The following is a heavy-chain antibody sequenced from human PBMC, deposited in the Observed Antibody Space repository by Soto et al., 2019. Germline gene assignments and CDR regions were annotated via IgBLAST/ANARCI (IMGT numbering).Heavy chain of an antibody. V-gene: IGHV3-74*01. CDR3: ARVWYCSGGSCTPSFDY. J-gene: IGHJ4*02. CDR2: INSDGSST. D-gene: IGHD2-15*01. CDR1: GFTFSSYW. Sequence: PGGSLRLSCAASGFTFSSYWMHWVRQAPGKGLVWVSRINSDGSSTSYADSVKGRFTISRDNAKNTLYLQMNSLRAEDTAVYYCARVWYCSGGSCTPSFDYWGQGTLVTVS.